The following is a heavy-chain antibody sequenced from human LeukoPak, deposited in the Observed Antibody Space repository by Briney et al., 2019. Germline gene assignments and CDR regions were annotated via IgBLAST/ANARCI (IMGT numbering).Heavy chain of an antibody. CDR2: ISSSSSYI. D-gene: IGHD2-21*02. Sequence: PGGSLRLSCAASGFTFSSYSMNWVRQAPGKGLEWVSSISSSSSYIYYADSVKGRFTISRDNAKNSLYLQMNSLRAEDTAVYYCARDLGIAVVTNNWFDPWGQGTLVTVSS. V-gene: IGHV3-21*01. CDR1: GFTFSSYS. J-gene: IGHJ5*02. CDR3: ARDLGIAVVTNNWFDP.